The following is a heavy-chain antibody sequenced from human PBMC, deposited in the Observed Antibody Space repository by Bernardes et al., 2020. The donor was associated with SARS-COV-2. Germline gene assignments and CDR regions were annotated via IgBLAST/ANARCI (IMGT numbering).Heavy chain of an antibody. V-gene: IGHV3-48*01. CDR1: GFGFNNYV. CDR3: VRAVSFGDPPWN. Sequence: GGSLRLSCVTSGFGFNNYVMHWVRQAPGKGLEWVSYISDSGTKTYYTDSVKGRFIISRDNARDSLFLQMNSLRADDTAVYYCVRAVSFGDPPWNWGRGTLVTVSS. J-gene: IGHJ4*02. D-gene: IGHD4-17*01. CDR2: ISDSGTKT.